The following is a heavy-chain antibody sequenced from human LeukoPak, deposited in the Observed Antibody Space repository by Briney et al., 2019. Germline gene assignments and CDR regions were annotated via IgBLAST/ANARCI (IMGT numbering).Heavy chain of an antibody. V-gene: IGHV3-7*01. CDR3: ARDSPSYYYDSSGPSDY. CDR1: GFTFSSYW. Sequence: PGGSLRLSCAASGFTFSSYWMSWVRQAPGKGLEWVANIKQDGSEKYYVDSVKGRFTISRDNAKNSLYLQMNSLRAEDTAVYYCARDSPSYYYDSSGPSDYWGQGTLVTVSS. CDR2: IKQDGSEK. D-gene: IGHD3-22*01. J-gene: IGHJ4*02.